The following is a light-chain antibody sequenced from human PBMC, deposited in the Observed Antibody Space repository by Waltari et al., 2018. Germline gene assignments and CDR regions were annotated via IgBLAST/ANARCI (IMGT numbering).Light chain of an antibody. Sequence: QSVLTQPPSVSGAPGQRVTIPCTGSSSNIGAGYHVPWYQQLPGTAPKLLIYGNSNRPSGVPDRFSGSKSGTSAPLAITGLQAEDEADYYCQSYDSSLSAPVFGGGTKLTVL. CDR3: QSYDSSLSAPV. J-gene: IGLJ2*01. CDR2: GNS. CDR1: SSNIGAGYH. V-gene: IGLV1-40*01.